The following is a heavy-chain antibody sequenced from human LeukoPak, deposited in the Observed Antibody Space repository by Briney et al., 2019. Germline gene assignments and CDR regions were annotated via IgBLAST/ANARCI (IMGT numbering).Heavy chain of an antibody. Sequence: GGSLRLSCAASEFSVGSNYMTWVRQAPGKGLEWVANIKQDGSEKYSVDSVKGRFTISRDNAKNSLYLQMNSLRAEDTAVYYCARALGSYFDSIGYQVDYWGQGTLVTVSS. V-gene: IGHV3-7*01. CDR1: EFSVGSNY. CDR3: ARALGSYFDSIGYQVDY. J-gene: IGHJ4*02. D-gene: IGHD3-22*01. CDR2: IKQDGSEK.